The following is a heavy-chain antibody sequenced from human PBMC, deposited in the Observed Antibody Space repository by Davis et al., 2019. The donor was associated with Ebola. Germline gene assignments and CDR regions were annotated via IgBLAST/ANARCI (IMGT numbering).Heavy chain of an antibody. V-gene: IGHV3-23*01. D-gene: IGHD3-22*01. CDR3: AKYYCDRPECRGNFDY. CDR1: GFTFSNYA. J-gene: IGHJ4*02. CDR2: IGSRPGIV. Sequence: PGGSLRLSCAASGFTFSNYAMSWVRQAPGKGLEWLSAIGSRPGIVLYADSVKGRFTISRENSQNTLYLQMNGLTAEDTAVYYCAKYYCDRPECRGNFDYWGQGTLVTVSS.